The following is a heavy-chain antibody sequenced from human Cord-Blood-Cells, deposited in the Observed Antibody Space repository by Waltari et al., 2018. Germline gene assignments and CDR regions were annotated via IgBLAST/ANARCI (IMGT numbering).Heavy chain of an antibody. CDR2: INHSGST. J-gene: IGHJ4*02. Sequence: QVQLQQWGAGLLKPSETLSLTCAVYGGSFSGYYWSWIRQPPGKGLEWIGEINHSGSTNYNPSLKSRVTISVDTSKNQFSLKLSSVTATDTAVYYCARAGRGYYTGFDYWGQGTLVTVSS. D-gene: IGHD3-3*01. CDR1: GGSFSGYY. V-gene: IGHV4-34*01. CDR3: ARAGRGYYTGFDY.